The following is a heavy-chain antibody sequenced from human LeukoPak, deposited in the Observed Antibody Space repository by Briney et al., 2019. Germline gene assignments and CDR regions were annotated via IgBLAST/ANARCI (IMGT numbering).Heavy chain of an antibody. CDR2: ISYDGSNK. V-gene: IGHV3-30-3*01. D-gene: IGHD2-2*01. CDR3: ARDVGYCSSTSCAEDYYYGMDV. Sequence: GRSLRLSCAASGFTFSSYAMHWVRQAPGKGLEWVAVISYDGSNKYYADSVKGRFTISRDNSKNTLYLQMNSLRAEDTAVYYCARDVGYCSSTSCAEDYYYGMDVWGKGTTVTVSS. CDR1: GFTFSSYA. J-gene: IGHJ6*04.